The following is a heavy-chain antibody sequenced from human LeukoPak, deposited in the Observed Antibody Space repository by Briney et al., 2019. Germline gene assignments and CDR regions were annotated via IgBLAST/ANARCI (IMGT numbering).Heavy chain of an antibody. D-gene: IGHD2-21*02. Sequence: ASVKVSCKASGYTFTSYYMHWVRQAPGQGLEWMGIINPSGGSTSYAQKFQGRVTMTRDTSTSTVYMELSSLRSEATAVYYCARVEVVTASFDYWGQGTLVTVSS. CDR3: ARVEVVTASFDY. CDR1: GYTFTSYY. J-gene: IGHJ4*02. CDR2: INPSGGST. V-gene: IGHV1-46*01.